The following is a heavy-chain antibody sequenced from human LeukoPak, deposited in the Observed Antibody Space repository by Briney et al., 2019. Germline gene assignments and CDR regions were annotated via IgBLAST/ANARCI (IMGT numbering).Heavy chain of an antibody. D-gene: IGHD3-22*01. CDR3: ARRSRGYYYDSSGYYYDY. Sequence: SETLSLTCAVYGGSFSGYYWSWIRQPPGKGLEWIGYIYYSGSTNYNPSLKSRVTISVDTSKNQFSLKLSSVTAADTAVYYCARRSRGYYYDSSGYYYDYWGQGTLVTVSS. CDR1: GGSFSGYY. J-gene: IGHJ4*02. CDR2: IYYSGST. V-gene: IGHV4-59*01.